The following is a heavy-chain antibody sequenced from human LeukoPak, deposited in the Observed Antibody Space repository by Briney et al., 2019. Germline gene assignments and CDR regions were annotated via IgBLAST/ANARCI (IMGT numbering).Heavy chain of an antibody. CDR3: ARVYSGSYYEDY. V-gene: IGHV4-59*01. CDR1: GGSISSYY. Sequence: SETLSLTCTVSGGSISSYYWSWIRQPAGKGLEWIGYIYYSGSTNYNPSLKSRVTISVDTSKNQFSLKLSSVTAADTAVYYCARVYSGSYYEDYWGQGTLVTVSS. D-gene: IGHD1-26*01. CDR2: IYYSGST. J-gene: IGHJ4*02.